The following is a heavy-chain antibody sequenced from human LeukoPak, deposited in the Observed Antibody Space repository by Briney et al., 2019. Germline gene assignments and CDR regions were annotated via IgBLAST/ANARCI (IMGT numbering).Heavy chain of an antibody. CDR2: IISIFGTA. J-gene: IGHJ4*02. Sequence: ASVKVSCKASGGTFSSYAISWVRQAPGQGLEWMGGIISIFGTANYAQKFQGRVTITADESTSTAYMELSSPRSEDTAVYYCARPLYCSSTSCSLDYWGQGTLVTVSS. CDR3: ARPLYCSSTSCSLDY. V-gene: IGHV1-69*13. CDR1: GGTFSSYA. D-gene: IGHD2-2*01.